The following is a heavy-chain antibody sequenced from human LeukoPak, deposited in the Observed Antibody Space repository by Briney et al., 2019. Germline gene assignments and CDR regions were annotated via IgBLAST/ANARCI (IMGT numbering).Heavy chain of an antibody. V-gene: IGHV4-59*01. J-gene: IGHJ4*02. CDR3: ARESGLWSNFDY. Sequence: SETRSLTCTVSGGSISSYYLGWIRQPPGKGLEWIGNIYYSGSTNYSHSLKSRVNIPLDASNNRFSLKLSAVTAADTAVYYWARESGLWSNFDYWGQGTLVTVSS. CDR2: IYYSGST. CDR1: GGSISSYY. D-gene: IGHD4/OR15-4a*01.